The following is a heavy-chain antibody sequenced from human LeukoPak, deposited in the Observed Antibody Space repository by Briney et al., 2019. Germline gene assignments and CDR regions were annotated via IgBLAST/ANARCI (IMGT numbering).Heavy chain of an antibody. D-gene: IGHD3-3*01. Sequence: GGSLRLSCAASGFTFSSYAMSWVRQAPGKGLECISGFSGSGGSTYYADPVKGRFTISRDNSKNTLYLQMNSLRAEDTAVYYCARGITVPGSDNWFDPWGQGTLVTVSS. V-gene: IGHV3-23*01. CDR3: ARGITVPGSDNWFDP. CDR2: FSGSGGST. CDR1: GFTFSSYA. J-gene: IGHJ5*02.